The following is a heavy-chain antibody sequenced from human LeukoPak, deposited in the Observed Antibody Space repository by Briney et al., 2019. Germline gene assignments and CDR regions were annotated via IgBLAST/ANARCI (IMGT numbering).Heavy chain of an antibody. D-gene: IGHD5-18*01. V-gene: IGHV4-39*07. CDR2: IYYSGST. CDR1: GGSISSSSYY. CDR3: ARDKDTTMSDY. Sequence: PSETLSLTCTVSGGSISSSSYYWGWIRQPPGKGLEWIGSIYYSGSTYYNPSLKSRVTISVDTSKNQFSLQLNSVTPEDTAVYYCARDKDTTMSDYWGQGTLVTVSS. J-gene: IGHJ4*02.